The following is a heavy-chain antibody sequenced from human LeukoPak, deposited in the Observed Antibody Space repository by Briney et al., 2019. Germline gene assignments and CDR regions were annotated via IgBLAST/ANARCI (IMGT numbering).Heavy chain of an antibody. D-gene: IGHD3-3*01. V-gene: IGHV3-15*01. J-gene: IGHJ5*01. CDR1: GFTFSSYG. CDR2: IKSKTDGRTT. CDR3: LGYCDFWSGFDL. Sequence: PGRSLRLTCAASGFTFSSYGMHWVRQAPGKGLEWVGRIKSKTDGRTTDYAAPVKAIFTISRDDSKNTLYMQMNSLKTEDTAVYYCLGYCDFWSGFDLWGRENVVSVST.